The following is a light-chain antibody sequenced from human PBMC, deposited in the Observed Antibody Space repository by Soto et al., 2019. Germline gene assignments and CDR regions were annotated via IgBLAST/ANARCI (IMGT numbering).Light chain of an antibody. Sequence: EIVLTQSPGTLSLSPGERATLSCRASQSVSSRYLAWYQQKPGQAPRLVIYGVSSRATGIPDRFSGSGSGTDFTLTIRRLEPEDFAVYYCQQYGGSPPYTFGQGTNLEIK. CDR2: GVS. V-gene: IGKV3-20*01. J-gene: IGKJ2*01. CDR3: QQYGGSPPYT. CDR1: QSVSSRY.